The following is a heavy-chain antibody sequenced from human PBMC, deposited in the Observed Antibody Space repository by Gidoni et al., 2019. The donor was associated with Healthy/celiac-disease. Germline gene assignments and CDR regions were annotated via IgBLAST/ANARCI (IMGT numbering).Heavy chain of an antibody. D-gene: IGHD3-10*01. J-gene: IGHJ5*02. CDR1: GGSFSGYY. CDR3: ARGFVYYYGSGSYYNRILNWFDP. V-gene: IGHV4-34*01. CDR2: INHSGST. Sequence: QVQLQQWGAGLLKPSETLSLTCAVYGGSFSGYYWSWIRQPPGKGLEWIGEINHSGSTTYNPALKSRVTISVDTSKNQFSLKLSSVTAADTAVYYCARGFVYYYGSGSYYNRILNWFDPWGQGTLVTVSS.